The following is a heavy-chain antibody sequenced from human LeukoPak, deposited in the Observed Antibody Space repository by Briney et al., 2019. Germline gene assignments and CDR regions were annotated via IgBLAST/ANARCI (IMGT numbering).Heavy chain of an antibody. V-gene: IGHV3-30-3*01. J-gene: IGHJ4*02. Sequence: PGRSLRLSCAASGFTFSSYAMHWVRQAPGKGLEWVAVISYDGSNKYYADSVKGRFTISRDNSKNTLYLQMNSLRAEDTAVYYCASIVVVVAATGDFGDYWGQGTLVTVSS. CDR1: GFTFSSYA. CDR3: ASIVVVVAATGDFGDY. CDR2: ISYDGSNK. D-gene: IGHD2-15*01.